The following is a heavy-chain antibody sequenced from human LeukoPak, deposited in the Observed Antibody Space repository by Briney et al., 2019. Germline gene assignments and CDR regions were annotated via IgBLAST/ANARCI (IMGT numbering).Heavy chain of an antibody. CDR1: GGSISSGSYY. D-gene: IGHD6-19*01. CDR2: IYTSGST. J-gene: IGHJ4*02. V-gene: IGHV4-61*02. CDR3: ASLIAVAGTGVDY. Sequence: SQTLSLTCTVSGGSISSGSYYWSWIRQPAGKGLEWIGRIYTSGSTNYNPSLKSRVTISVDTSKNQFSLKLSSVTAADTAVYYCASLIAVAGTGVDYWGQGTLVTVSS.